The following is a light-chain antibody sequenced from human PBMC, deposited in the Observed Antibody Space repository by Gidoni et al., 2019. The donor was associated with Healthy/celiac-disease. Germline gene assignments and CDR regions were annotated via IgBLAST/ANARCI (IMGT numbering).Light chain of an antibody. CDR3: QQYNNWPPSYT. V-gene: IGKV3-15*01. CDR1: QSVSSN. CDR2: GAS. J-gene: IGKJ2*01. Sequence: EIVMTHSPATLSVSPGERATPSCRASQSVSSNLAWYQQKPGQAPRLLIYGASTRATGIPARFSGSGSGTEFTLTISSLQSEDFAVYYCQQYNNWPPSYTFGQGTKLEIK.